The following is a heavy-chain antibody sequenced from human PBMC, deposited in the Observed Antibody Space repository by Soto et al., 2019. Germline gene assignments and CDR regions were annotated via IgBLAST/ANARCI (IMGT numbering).Heavy chain of an antibody. Sequence: QVQLVESGGGVVQPGRSLRLSCAASGFTFSSYGMHWVRQAPGKGLEWVAVISYDGSNKYYADSVKGRFTISRDNSKNTLYLRMNSLRAEDTAVYYCAKDDKQLVIDYWGQGTLVTVSS. CDR1: GFTFSSYG. CDR3: AKDDKQLVIDY. CDR2: ISYDGSNK. J-gene: IGHJ4*02. D-gene: IGHD6-13*01. V-gene: IGHV3-30*18.